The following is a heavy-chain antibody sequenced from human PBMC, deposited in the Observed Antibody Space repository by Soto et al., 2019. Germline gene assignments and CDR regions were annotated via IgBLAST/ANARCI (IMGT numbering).Heavy chain of an antibody. D-gene: IGHD5-18*01. V-gene: IGHV1-69*13. CDR1: GGTFSSYS. J-gene: IGHJ6*02. CDR2: IIPIFGTA. CDR3: ARGTAMVSDYYYGMDV. Sequence: SVKVSCKASGGTFSSYSISWVRQAPGQGLEWMGGIIPIFGTANYAQKFQGRVTITADESTSTAYMELSSLRSEDTAVYYCARGTAMVSDYYYGMDVWGQGTTVTVSS.